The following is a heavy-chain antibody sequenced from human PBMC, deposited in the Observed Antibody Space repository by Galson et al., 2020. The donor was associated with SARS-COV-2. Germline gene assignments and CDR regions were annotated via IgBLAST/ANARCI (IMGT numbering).Heavy chain of an antibody. D-gene: IGHD6-19*01. V-gene: IGHV5-51*01. CDR1: GYSFTSYW. J-gene: IGHJ3*02. Sequence: GGSLRLSCKGSGYSFTSYWIGWVRQMPGKGLEWMGIIYPGDSDTRYSPSFQGQVTISADKSISTAYLQWSSLKALDTAMYYCARFIAVAGNACDIWGQGTMVTVAS. CDR2: IYPGDSDT. CDR3: ARFIAVAGNACDI.